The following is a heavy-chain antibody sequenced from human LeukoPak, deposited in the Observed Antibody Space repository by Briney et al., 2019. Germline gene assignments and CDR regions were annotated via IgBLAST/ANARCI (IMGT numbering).Heavy chain of an antibody. V-gene: IGHV1-18*01. J-gene: IGHJ4*02. D-gene: IGHD6-6*01. Sequence: ASVKVSCKASGYTFSSFGFMWVRQAPGQGLDWMGWISVYNGDTRYAQKFQGRVTITADESTSTAYMELSSLRSEDTAVYYCARDGIAARGLFDYWGQGTLVTVSS. CDR2: ISVYNGDT. CDR1: GYTFSSFG. CDR3: ARDGIAARGLFDY.